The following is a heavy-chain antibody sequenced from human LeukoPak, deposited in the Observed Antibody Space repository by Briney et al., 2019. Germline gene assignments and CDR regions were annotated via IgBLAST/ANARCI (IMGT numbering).Heavy chain of an antibody. V-gene: IGHV3-21*01. CDR2: ISSSSSYI. D-gene: IGHD6-13*01. CDR1: GFTFSSYS. J-gene: IGHJ4*02. Sequence: GGSLRLSCAASGFTFSSYSMNWVRQAPGKGLEWVSSISSSSSYIYYADSVKGRFTISRDNAKNSLYLQMNSLRAEDTAVYNCARSWLLAAAGTYDYWGQGTLVTVSS. CDR3: ARSWLLAAAGTYDY.